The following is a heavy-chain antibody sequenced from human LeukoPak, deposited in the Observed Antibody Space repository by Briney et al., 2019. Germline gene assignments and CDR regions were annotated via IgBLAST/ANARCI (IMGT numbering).Heavy chain of an antibody. CDR1: SGSISSYY. J-gene: IGHJ5*02. CDR2: IYYSGST. V-gene: IGHV4-59*08. D-gene: IGHD6-19*01. CDR3: ARHSSSGWNWFDP. Sequence: SETLSLTCTVSSGSISSYYWSWIWQPPGKGLEWIGYIYYSGSTNYNPSLKSRVTISVDTSKNQFSLKLSSVTAADTAVYYCARHSSSGWNWFDPWGQGILVTVSS.